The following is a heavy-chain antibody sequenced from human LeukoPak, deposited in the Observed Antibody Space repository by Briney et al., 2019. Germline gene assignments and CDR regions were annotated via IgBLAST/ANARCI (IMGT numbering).Heavy chain of an antibody. CDR3: ARDGRIYYYDSSGYPFDY. V-gene: IGHV1-18*01. Sequence: GASVKVSCKASGYIFSSYGISWVRQAPGQGLEWMGWISGYNGNTNYAQNLQDRVTMTTDTSTSTAYMELRSLRSDDTAVYYCARDGRIYYYDSSGYPFDYWGQGTLVTVSS. CDR2: ISGYNGNT. D-gene: IGHD3-22*01. J-gene: IGHJ4*02. CDR1: GYIFSSYG.